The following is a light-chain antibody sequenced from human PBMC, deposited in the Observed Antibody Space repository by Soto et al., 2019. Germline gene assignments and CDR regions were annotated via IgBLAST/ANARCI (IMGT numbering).Light chain of an antibody. V-gene: IGKV3-11*01. CDR1: QSVSSY. CDR3: QQRSNRPRGT. J-gene: IGKJ1*01. Sequence: EIVLTQAPGTLSLSPGDRATLSCRASQSVSSYLAWYQQKPGQAPRLLIYDASNRATGIPARFSGSGSGTDFTLTISSLEPEDFAVYYCQQRSNRPRGTFGQGTKLDI. CDR2: DAS.